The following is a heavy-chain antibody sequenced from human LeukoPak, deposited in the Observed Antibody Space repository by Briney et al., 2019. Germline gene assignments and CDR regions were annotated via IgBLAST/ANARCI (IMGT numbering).Heavy chain of an antibody. CDR1: GFTFSSYW. V-gene: IGHV3-7*03. Sequence: GGSLRLSCAASGFTFSSYWMSWVRQAPGKGLEWVANINRDGSDKYYADSLKGRFTISRDNAKNSLFLQMNSLRAEDTAVYYCARGYFDWLGHYYFDYWGQGTLVTVSS. CDR2: INRDGSDK. J-gene: IGHJ4*02. CDR3: ARGYFDWLGHYYFDY. D-gene: IGHD3-9*01.